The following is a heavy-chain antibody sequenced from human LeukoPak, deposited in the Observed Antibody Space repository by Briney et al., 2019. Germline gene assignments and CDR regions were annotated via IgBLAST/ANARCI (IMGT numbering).Heavy chain of an antibody. CDR2: ISPYTGNT. CDR1: GYTFTSYG. J-gene: IGHJ3*02. CDR3: ARSGSYGDAFDI. V-gene: IGHV1-18*01. D-gene: IGHD1-26*01. Sequence: ASVKVSCKASGYTFTSYGISWVRQAPGQGLEWMGWISPYTGNTNYAQKFLGRVTMTTDTSTSTAYMDLRSLRSDDTAVYYCARSGSYGDAFDIWGQGTMVTVSS.